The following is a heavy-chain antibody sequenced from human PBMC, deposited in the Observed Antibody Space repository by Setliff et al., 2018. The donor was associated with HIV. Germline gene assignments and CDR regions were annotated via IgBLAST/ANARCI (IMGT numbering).Heavy chain of an antibody. CDR2: MDHRGVI. J-gene: IGHJ2*01. CDR3: ARDVGLCGVDCWPYFYFDL. V-gene: IGHV4-34*01. CDR1: GGSFSGYY. Sequence: SETLSLTCTVYGGSFSGYYWTWIRQPPGKGLEFIGEMDHRGVIKYLSSLKSRVTISLDTSKNQFSLKLSSMTAADTAVYYCARDVGLCGVDCWPYFYFDLWGRGNLVTVSS. D-gene: IGHD2-21*02.